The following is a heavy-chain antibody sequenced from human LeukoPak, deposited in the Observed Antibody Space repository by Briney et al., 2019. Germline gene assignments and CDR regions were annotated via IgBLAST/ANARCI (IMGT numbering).Heavy chain of an antibody. CDR3: ATFFGYDFGY. V-gene: IGHV3-72*01. J-gene: IGHJ4*02. CDR1: GLTFGDHF. Sequence: PGGSLRLSCAASGLTFGDHFLDWVRQAPGKGLEWVGRSRNKANSYTTEYAASVRGRFTISRGDSKNSVYLQMNSLKVEDTAVYYCATFFGYDFGYWGQGTLVTVSS. CDR2: SRNKANSYTT. D-gene: IGHD5-12*01.